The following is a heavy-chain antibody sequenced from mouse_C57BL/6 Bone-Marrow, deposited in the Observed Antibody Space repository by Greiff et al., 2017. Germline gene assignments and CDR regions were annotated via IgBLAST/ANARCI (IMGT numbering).Heavy chain of an antibody. J-gene: IGHJ3*01. D-gene: IGHD2-4*01. CDR2: IYPGSGNT. Sequence: VKLQQSGAELVRPGASVKLSCKASGYTFTDYYINWVKQRPGQGLEWIARIYPGSGNTYYNEKFKGKATLTAEKSSSTAYMQLSSRTSEDSAVYFCARGRLRRKFRFAYWGQGTLVTVSA. V-gene: IGHV1-76*01. CDR1: GYTFTDYY. CDR3: ARGRLRRKFRFAY.